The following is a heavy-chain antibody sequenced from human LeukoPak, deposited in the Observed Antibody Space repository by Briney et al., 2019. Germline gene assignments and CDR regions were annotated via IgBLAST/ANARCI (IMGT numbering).Heavy chain of an antibody. J-gene: IGHJ4*02. Sequence: PGGSLKLSCAASGFTFSSYDMHWVRQATGKGLEWVSAIGTAGDTYYPGSVKGRFTISRENAENSLYLQMNCLRAGDTAVYYCARVGLYDSSGYPRPLDYWGQGTLVTVSS. CDR1: GFTFSSYD. CDR3: ARVGLYDSSGYPRPLDY. CDR2: IGTAGDT. D-gene: IGHD3-22*01. V-gene: IGHV3-13*01.